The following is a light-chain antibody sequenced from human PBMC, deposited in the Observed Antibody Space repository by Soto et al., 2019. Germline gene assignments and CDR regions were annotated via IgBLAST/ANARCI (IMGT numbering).Light chain of an antibody. J-gene: IGLJ1*01. CDR1: NKDVGAYNH. V-gene: IGLV2-14*01. Sequence: VLPPPSSLAGSPGQANTISLPGTNKDVGAYNHVSWYQQNPGKAPKLMIYDDIHRPSGVSYRFSGSKSGNTASLTISGLQPEDEADYYCGSYTTTSAPYVFGTGTKVTVL. CDR3: GSYTTTSAPYV. CDR2: DDI.